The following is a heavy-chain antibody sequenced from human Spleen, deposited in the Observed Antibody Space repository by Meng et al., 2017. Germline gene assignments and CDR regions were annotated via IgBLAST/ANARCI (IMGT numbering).Heavy chain of an antibody. CDR2: IYHSGST. J-gene: IGHJ4*02. V-gene: IGHV4-59*01. CDR3: AGTYCGGDCYSAWGFDY. D-gene: IGHD2-21*02. Sequence: SETLSLTCTVSGGSISSYYWSWIRQPPGKGLEWIGYIYHSGSTNYNSSLKSRVTISVDMSKNQFSLKLSSVTAADTAMYYWAGTYCGGDCYSAWGFDYWGQGTPVTVSS. CDR1: GGSISSYY.